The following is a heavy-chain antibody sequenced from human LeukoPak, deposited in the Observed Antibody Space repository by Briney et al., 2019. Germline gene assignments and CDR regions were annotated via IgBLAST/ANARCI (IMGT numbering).Heavy chain of an antibody. Sequence: ASVKVSCKLSGYTLTEVSVAWMRQAPGKGLEWMGGFDPEYGETVYTQKFQGRFTMTEDTSADTAYMELSSLKSEDTAVYYCTTEGHDYWGQGTLVTVSS. CDR3: TTEGHDY. J-gene: IGHJ4*02. CDR2: FDPEYGET. V-gene: IGHV1-24*01. CDR1: GYTLTEVS.